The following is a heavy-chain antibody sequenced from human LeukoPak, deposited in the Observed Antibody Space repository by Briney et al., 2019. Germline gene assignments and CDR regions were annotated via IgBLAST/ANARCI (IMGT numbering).Heavy chain of an antibody. CDR3: ARDRDGFSHLPDY. CDR1: GYTFTSYD. J-gene: IGHJ4*02. Sequence: ASVKVSCKAPGYTFTSYDINWVRQATGQGLEWMGWMNPNSGNTGYAQKFQGRVTITRNTSISTAYMELSSLRSEDTAVYYCARDRDGFSHLPDYWGQGTLVTVSS. CDR2: MNPNSGNT. D-gene: IGHD5-24*01. V-gene: IGHV1-8*03.